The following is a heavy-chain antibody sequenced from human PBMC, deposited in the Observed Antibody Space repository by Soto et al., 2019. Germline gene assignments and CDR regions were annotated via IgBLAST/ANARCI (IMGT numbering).Heavy chain of an antibody. J-gene: IGHJ3*01. CDR3: ARGDRGAFDL. CDR2: IHSDGTST. CDR1: GFTFDYYW. Sequence: EVQLVESGGGLVQPGESLRLSCAASGFTFDYYWMHWVRQAPGKGLVWVSRIHSDGTSTTYADSVKGRFTISRDNAKNTLSLQMNSLRAEDTAVYYCARGDRGAFDLWSQGTVVTVSS. V-gene: IGHV3-74*01. D-gene: IGHD1-26*01.